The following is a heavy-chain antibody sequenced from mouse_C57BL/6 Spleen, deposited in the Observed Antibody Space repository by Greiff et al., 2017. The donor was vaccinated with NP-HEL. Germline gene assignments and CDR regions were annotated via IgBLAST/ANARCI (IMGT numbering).Heavy chain of an antibody. D-gene: IGHD4-1*02. CDR1: GYTFTDYY. V-gene: IGHV1-26*01. CDR3: ARGLQLGRGAWFAY. Sequence: EVQLQQSGPELVKPGASVKISCKASGYTFTDYYMNWVKQSHGKSLEWIGDINPNNGGTSYNQKFKGKATLTVDKSSSTAYMELRSLTSEDSAVYYCARGLQLGRGAWFAYWGQGTLVTVSA. J-gene: IGHJ3*01. CDR2: INPNNGGT.